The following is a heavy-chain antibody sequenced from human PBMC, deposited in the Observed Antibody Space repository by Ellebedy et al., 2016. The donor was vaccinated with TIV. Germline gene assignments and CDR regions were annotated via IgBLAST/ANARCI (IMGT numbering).Heavy chain of an antibody. Sequence: SETLSLXXAVYGGSFSGYYWSWIRQPPGKGLEWIGEINHSGSTNYNPSLKSRVTISVDTSKNQFSLKLSSVTAADTAVYYCARELFGVVIPDSDYNWFDPWGQGTLVTVSS. D-gene: IGHD3-3*01. CDR2: INHSGST. V-gene: IGHV4-34*01. J-gene: IGHJ5*02. CDR1: GGSFSGYY. CDR3: ARELFGVVIPDSDYNWFDP.